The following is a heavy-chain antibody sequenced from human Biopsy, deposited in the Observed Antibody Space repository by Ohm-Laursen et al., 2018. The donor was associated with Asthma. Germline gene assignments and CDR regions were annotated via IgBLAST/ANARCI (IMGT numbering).Heavy chain of an antibody. D-gene: IGHD4-17*01. CDR1: GGYTGSSDHH. Sequence: TLSLTCRVSGGYTGSSDHHWAWIRQAPRKGLEWIGFVFWSGSTHYSRSLERRVPISIDTATNEFSMKLWSVTPADTAVYFCARVVSYGDIYFGIDVWGPGNTVVVS. J-gene: IGHJ6*02. CDR2: VFWSGST. CDR3: ARVVSYGDIYFGIDV. V-gene: IGHV4-30-4*01.